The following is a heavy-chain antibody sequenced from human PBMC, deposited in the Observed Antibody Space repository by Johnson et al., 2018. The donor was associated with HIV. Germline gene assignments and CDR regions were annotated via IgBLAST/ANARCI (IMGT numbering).Heavy chain of an antibody. CDR2: ISFTGSVI. V-gene: IGHV3-11*04. CDR3: ARESLTTAEAFDM. CDR1: GFSFSDYY. D-gene: IGHD6-25*01. J-gene: IGHJ3*02. Sequence: QVQLVESGGGLVQPGGSLRLSCTISGFSFSDYYMSWFRQAPGKGLEWLSYISFTGSVIYYADSVKGRFTISRDNTKNSVYLQMNSPTAEDTAVYDCARESLTTAEAFDMWSQGTMVTVSS.